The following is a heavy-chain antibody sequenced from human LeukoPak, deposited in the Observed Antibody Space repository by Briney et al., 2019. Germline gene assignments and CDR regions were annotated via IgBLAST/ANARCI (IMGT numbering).Heavy chain of an antibody. Sequence: SETLSLTCTVSGGSTSSYYWNWIRKPPRMGMGRIGYFYYSGTTDYNPSLKSRVTISVDTSKNQVSLRLSSVTAADTAVYFCARGEAVPYYDRGMDVWGQGTRVTVSS. CDR1: GGSTSSYY. V-gene: IGHV4-59*01. CDR3: ARGEAVPYYDRGMDV. CDR2: FYYSGTT. J-gene: IGHJ6*02.